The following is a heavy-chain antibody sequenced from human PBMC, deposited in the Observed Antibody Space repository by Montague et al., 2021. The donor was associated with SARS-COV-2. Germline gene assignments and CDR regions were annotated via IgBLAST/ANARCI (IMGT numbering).Heavy chain of an antibody. CDR2: IDWDEDQ. Sequence: PALVKPTQTLTLTCTFSGFSLNTSGLCVSWIRQPPGKALEWLALIDWDEDQYYSTSLKTRLTISKDTSKNQVVLTMTNMDPIDTATYYCARSYDDYRDSYFDYWGQGTLVTVSS. CDR3: ARSYDDYRDSYFDY. D-gene: IGHD4-17*01. CDR1: GFSLNTSGLC. V-gene: IGHV2-70*01. J-gene: IGHJ4*02.